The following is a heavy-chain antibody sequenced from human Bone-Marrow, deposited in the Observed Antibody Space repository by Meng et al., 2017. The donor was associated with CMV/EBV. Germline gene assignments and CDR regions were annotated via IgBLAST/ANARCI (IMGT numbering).Heavy chain of an antibody. V-gene: IGHV4-34*01. Sequence: VPLQQWGAGLLKPSETLSLTCGVYGASFSGYWSWVRQPPGKGLEWIGEITHSGSTNYNVSLKSRVTISIDTSKNQFSLKLSSVTATDTAVYYCAPGFRSWSGSYSSWGQGTLVTVSS. J-gene: IGHJ4*02. CDR2: ITHSGST. D-gene: IGHD1-26*01. CDR3: APGFRSWSGSYSS. CDR1: GASFSGY.